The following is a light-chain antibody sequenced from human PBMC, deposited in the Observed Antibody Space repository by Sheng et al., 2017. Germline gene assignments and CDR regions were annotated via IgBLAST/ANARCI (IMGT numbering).Light chain of an antibody. Sequence: QSALTQPASVSGSHGQSISISCTGTSSDVGYYNFVSWYQQHPGKAPKLMIYAVSNRPSGVSDRFSGSKSGNTASLTISGLQAEDEADYYCSSFSTNRIPVFGGGTKLTVL. CDR2: AVS. J-gene: IGLJ3*02. CDR3: SSFSTNRIPV. CDR1: SSDVGYYNF. V-gene: IGLV2-14*01.